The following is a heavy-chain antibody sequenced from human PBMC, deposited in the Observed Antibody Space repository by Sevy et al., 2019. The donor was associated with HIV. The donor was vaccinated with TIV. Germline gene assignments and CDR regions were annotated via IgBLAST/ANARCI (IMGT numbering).Heavy chain of an antibody. V-gene: IGHV3-21*01. CDR1: GFTFSSYS. D-gene: IGHD6-19*01. CDR2: ISSSSSYI. Sequence: GGSVRLSCAASGFTFSSYSMNWVRQAPGKGLEWVSSISSSSSYIYYADSVKGRFTISRDNAKNSLYLQMNSLRAEDTAVYYCAREWKEYSSGPFDYWGQGTLVTVSS. J-gene: IGHJ4*02. CDR3: AREWKEYSSGPFDY.